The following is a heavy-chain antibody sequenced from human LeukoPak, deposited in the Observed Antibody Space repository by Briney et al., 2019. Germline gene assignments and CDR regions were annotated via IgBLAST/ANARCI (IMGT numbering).Heavy chain of an antibody. D-gene: IGHD1-26*01. CDR1: GGSIRAYY. CDR3: ASGGSSSYYYFMDV. V-gene: IGHV4-59*01. CDR2: IYYSGNT. Sequence: PSETLSLTCTVSGGSIRAYYWSWIRQPPGKGLEWIGYIYYSGNTNYNPSLKSRVTISIDTSRNQFSLNLSSVTAADTAVHYCASGGSSSYYYFMDVWGKGTSVTISS. J-gene: IGHJ6*03.